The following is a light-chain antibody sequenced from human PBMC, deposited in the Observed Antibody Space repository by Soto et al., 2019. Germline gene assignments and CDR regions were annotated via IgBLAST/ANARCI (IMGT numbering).Light chain of an antibody. V-gene: IGKV3-20*01. Sequence: EIVLTQSPGTLSLSPGEGATLSCRASQSVASSYLAWYQQIPGQAPRLLIYGASSRATGIPDRFSGSGSGTDFTLTISRLEPEDFAVYYCQLYTTFGQGTKVDIK. CDR3: QLYTT. CDR2: GAS. CDR1: QSVASSY. J-gene: IGKJ1*01.